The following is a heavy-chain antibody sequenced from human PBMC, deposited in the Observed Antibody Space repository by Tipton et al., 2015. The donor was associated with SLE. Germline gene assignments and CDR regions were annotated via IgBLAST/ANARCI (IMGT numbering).Heavy chain of an antibody. CDR3: ARVGIVVPAAIGY. J-gene: IGHJ4*02. CDR2: MNPDSGNT. CDR1: GYTFSSYE. Sequence: QLVQSGAEVKKPGASVKVSCKASGYTFSSYEINWVRQATGQGLEWMGWMNPDSGNTDYAQKFQGRVTMTTDTSTSTAYMELRSLRSDDTAVYYCARVGIVVPAAIGYWGQGTLVTVSS. V-gene: IGHV1-8*01. D-gene: IGHD2-2*02.